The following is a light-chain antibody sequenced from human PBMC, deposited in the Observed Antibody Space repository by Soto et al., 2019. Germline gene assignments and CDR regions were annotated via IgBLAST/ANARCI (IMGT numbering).Light chain of an antibody. CDR1: QGIGSL. Sequence: DIQMTQSPSSVSASVGDRVTITCRASQGIGSLLAWYQQKPGKAPNLLIHTASSLQSGVPSRFSGRGSRTDFTLTISSLQPEDFAPYYCQQPNSFPLTFGGGTTVHI. CDR3: QQPNSFPLT. CDR2: TAS. V-gene: IGKV1-12*01. J-gene: IGKJ4*01.